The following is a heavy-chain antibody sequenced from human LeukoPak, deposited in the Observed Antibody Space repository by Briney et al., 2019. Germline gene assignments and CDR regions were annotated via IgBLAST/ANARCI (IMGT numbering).Heavy chain of an antibody. V-gene: IGHV1-2*02. CDR2: INSNSGGT. CDR3: ARTSIAARRADFDY. Sequence: ASVRVSCKTSGYTFTDYYIHWMRQAPGQGPEWMGWINSNSGGTSYAQKFQGRVTLTRDTPTRTAFMELNRLTSDDTAVYYCARTSIAARRADFDYWGQGTVVTVSS. J-gene: IGHJ4*02. D-gene: IGHD6-6*01. CDR1: GYTFTDYY.